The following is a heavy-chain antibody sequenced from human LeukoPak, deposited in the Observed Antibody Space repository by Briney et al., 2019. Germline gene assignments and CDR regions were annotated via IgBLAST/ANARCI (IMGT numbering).Heavy chain of an antibody. V-gene: IGHV3-23*01. CDR2: ISGTGGRT. J-gene: IGHJ5*02. CDR3: AKEPASSGRFDP. CDR1: GFTFSSYA. D-gene: IGHD6-19*01. Sequence: GGSLRLSCAASGFTFSSYAMSWVRQAPGKGLEWVSAISGTGGRTYYADSVKGRFTIPRDNSKNTLYLQMNSLRAEDTAVYYCAKEPASSGRFDPWGQGTLVAVSS.